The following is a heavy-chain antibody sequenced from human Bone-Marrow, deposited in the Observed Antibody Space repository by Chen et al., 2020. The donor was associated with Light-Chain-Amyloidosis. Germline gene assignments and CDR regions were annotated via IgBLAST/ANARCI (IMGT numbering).Heavy chain of an antibody. J-gene: IGHJ3*02. CDR2: MSSGGNTM. Sequence: QVHLVESGGGVVQPGRSLRLSCAASEFTFSSYAMHWVRQAPAKGLEWVAVMSSGGNTMFYAASVKGRFTISRDNSKNTLYLQMNSLIVEDTAVYYCAREEYSYSLGAFDIWGQGTMLTVSS. D-gene: IGHD3-16*01. V-gene: IGHV3-30-3*01. CDR3: AREEYSYSLGAFDI. CDR1: EFTFSSYA.